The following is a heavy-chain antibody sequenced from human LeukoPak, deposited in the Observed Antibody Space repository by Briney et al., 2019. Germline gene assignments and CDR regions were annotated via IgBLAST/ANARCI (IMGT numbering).Heavy chain of an antibody. V-gene: IGHV3-23*01. CDR2: ISARGGNT. CDR3: AKYVSARGPPYALAV. CDR1: EFTFSSYA. J-gene: IGHJ6*02. Sequence: GGSLRLSCAASEFTFSSYAMQWVRQAPGKGLEGVSGISARGGNTWYADSVKGRFTISRDNSKNTLYLQMNSLRAEDTAVYYCAKYVSARGPPYALAVWGQGTTVTVSS. D-gene: IGHD2/OR15-2a*01.